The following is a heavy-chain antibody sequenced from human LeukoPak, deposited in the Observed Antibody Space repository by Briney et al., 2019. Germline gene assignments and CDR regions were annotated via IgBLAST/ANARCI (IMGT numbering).Heavy chain of an antibody. J-gene: IGHJ4*02. Sequence: PGGSLRLSCASAGFTFSSYSMIWVREAPGKELEWVSSISGSSSYIYYADSVKGRFTISRDNAKNSLYLQMNSLRAEDTAVYYCAVTVYYFDYWGQGTLVTVSS. CDR1: GFTFSSYS. CDR2: ISGSSSYI. D-gene: IGHD4-17*01. V-gene: IGHV3-21*01. CDR3: AVTVYYFDY.